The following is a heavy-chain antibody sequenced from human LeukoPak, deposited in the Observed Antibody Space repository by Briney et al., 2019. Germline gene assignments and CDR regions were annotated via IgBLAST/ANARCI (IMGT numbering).Heavy chain of an antibody. V-gene: IGHV3-49*04. CDR3: TRDILSGWYYFDF. D-gene: IGHD6-19*01. J-gene: IGHJ4*02. CDR1: GFTFGDYA. Sequence: GGSLRLSCTASGFTFGDYAMSWVRQAPGKGLEWVGFIRSRRYGGATEYAASVKGRFTISRDDSKSVAYLYMNSLKTEDTAVYYCTRDILSGWYYFDFWGQGTLVTVSS. CDR2: IRSRRYGGAT.